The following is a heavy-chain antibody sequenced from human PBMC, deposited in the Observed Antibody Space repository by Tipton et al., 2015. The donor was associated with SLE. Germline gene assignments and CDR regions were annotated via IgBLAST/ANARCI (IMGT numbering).Heavy chain of an antibody. J-gene: IGHJ4*02. Sequence: QSGPEVKKPGASVKGSCKASGYTFTSYGISWVRQAPGQGLEWMGWISAYNGNTNYAQKLQGRVTMTTDTSTSTAYMELRSLRSDGTAGYYSARSLSDIVVVPAATPFDLWGQGTLVTVAS. CDR1: GYTFTSYG. D-gene: IGHD2-2*01. CDR2: ISAYNGNT. CDR3: ARSLSDIVVVPAATPFDL. V-gene: IGHV1-18*01.